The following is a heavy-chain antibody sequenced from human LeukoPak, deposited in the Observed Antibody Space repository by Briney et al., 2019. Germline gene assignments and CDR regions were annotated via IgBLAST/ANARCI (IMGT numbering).Heavy chain of an antibody. V-gene: IGHV3-11*01. Sequence: GGSLRLSCAASGFTFSDYYMSWIRQAPGKGLEWVSYISSSGSTICYADSVKGRFTISRDNAKNSLYLQMNSLRAEDTAVYYCARELADTYYYDSSGYQYHRGFDHWGQGTLVTVSS. CDR1: GFTFSDYY. D-gene: IGHD3-22*01. CDR2: ISSSGSTI. J-gene: IGHJ4*02. CDR3: ARELADTYYYDSSGYQYHRGFDH.